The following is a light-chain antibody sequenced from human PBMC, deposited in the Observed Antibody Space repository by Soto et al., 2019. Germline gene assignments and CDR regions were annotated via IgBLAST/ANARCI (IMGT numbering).Light chain of an antibody. Sequence: QSALTQPASVSASPGQSITISCAGTSNDIGAYQYVSWYQHRPGKAPRLIIYDVTDRPSGVSSRFSGSKSDNSASLTISGLQTDDEADYYCSSFTTSLTVIFGGGTKLTVL. CDR3: SSFTTSLTVI. CDR1: SNDIGAYQY. CDR2: DVT. J-gene: IGLJ2*01. V-gene: IGLV2-14*01.